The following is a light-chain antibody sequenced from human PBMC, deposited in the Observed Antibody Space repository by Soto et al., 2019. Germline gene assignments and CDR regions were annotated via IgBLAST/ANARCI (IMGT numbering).Light chain of an antibody. CDR3: LQDIDIPWT. V-gene: IGKV2-29*03. J-gene: IGKJ1*01. CDR1: QTILHSDGKTY. Sequence: QTILHSDGKTYFYWYVQKAGQAPQPLIYEVSNRFSCVPAGFSRRGWPADFTLKISRVEDHDVGIYYCLQDIDIPWTFGQGTKVDIK. CDR2: EVS.